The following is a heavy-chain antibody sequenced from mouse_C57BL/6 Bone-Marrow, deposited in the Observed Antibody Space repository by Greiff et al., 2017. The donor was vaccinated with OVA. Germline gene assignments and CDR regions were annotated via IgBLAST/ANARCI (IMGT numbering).Heavy chain of an antibody. CDR2: IWTGGGT. V-gene: IGHV2-9-1*01. CDR1: GFSLTSYA. D-gene: IGHD1-1*01. Sequence: VQLQESGPGLVAPSQSLSITCTVSGFSLTSYAMSWVRQPPGKGLEWLGVIWTGGGTNSNSALKSRLSISKDNSKSQVFLKMNSLQTDDTARYYCARDLITTLVANAMDYWGQGTSVTVSS. CDR3: ARDLITTLVANAMDY. J-gene: IGHJ4*01.